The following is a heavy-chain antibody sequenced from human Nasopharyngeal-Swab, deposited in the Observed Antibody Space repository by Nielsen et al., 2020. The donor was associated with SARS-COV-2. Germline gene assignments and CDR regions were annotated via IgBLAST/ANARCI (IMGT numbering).Heavy chain of an antibody. Sequence: ASVNVSCKVSGYSVTESSMHWVRQSPGKGLEWMGSYEPENCETFYAQKFQGRFTMTEDTSRDTAYMELSSLSSDDTAVYYCASDSTMVRGVVMYAFDIWGQGTMVIVSA. J-gene: IGHJ3*02. V-gene: IGHV1-24*01. CDR2: YEPENCET. D-gene: IGHD3-10*01. CDR3: ASDSTMVRGVVMYAFDI. CDR1: GYSVTESS.